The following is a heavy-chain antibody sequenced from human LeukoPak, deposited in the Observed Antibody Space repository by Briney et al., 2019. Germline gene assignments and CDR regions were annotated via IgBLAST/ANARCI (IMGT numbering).Heavy chain of an antibody. CDR3: ARDCDYGGNRLDYFGC. Sequence: SETLSLTCTLSARSISSFYWSWIRHPATKGLQWNGRIYCSGSTDYNPSLKNRVTMSIDTSKKKFSLKLSSVTAADTAVYYCARDCDYGGNRLDYFGCWGQGTLVTVSS. V-gene: IGHV4-4*07. J-gene: IGHJ4*02. CDR1: ARSISSFY. D-gene: IGHD4-23*01. CDR2: IYCSGST.